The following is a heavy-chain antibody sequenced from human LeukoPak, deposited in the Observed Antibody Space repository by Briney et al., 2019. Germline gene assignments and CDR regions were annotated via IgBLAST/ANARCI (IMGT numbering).Heavy chain of an antibody. J-gene: IGHJ6*03. CDR3: ARGIPDSSSWYLLYYYYYMDV. Sequence: SETLSLTCTVSGGSISSSSYYWGWISQPPGKGLEWIGSIYYSGSTYYNPSLKSRVTISVDTSKNQFSLKLSSVTAADTAVYYCARGIPDSSSWYLLYYYYYMDVWGKGTTVTVSS. CDR1: GGSISSSSYY. V-gene: IGHV4-39*07. D-gene: IGHD6-13*01. CDR2: IYYSGST.